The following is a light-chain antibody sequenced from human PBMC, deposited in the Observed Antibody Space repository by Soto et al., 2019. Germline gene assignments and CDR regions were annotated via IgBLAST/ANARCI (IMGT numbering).Light chain of an antibody. CDR2: AAS. V-gene: IGKV1-12*01. J-gene: IGKJ4*01. Sequence: DIQMTQSPAFVSASVGDRVTITCRASQGISSWLAWYQHKPGRAPKLLIHAASSLESAVPSRFSGSGAGTYLTLTISSLQPEDFATYYCHQTTTLPLTFGGGTKVEIK. CDR3: HQTTTLPLT. CDR1: QGISSW.